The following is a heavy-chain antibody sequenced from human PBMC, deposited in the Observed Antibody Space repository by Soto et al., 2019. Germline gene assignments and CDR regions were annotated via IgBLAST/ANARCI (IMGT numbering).Heavy chain of an antibody. CDR1: GFTFSSHG. D-gene: IGHD3-16*01. J-gene: IGHJ4*02. Sequence: GGSLRLSCAASGFTFSSHGMHWVRQAPGKGLEWVAVIWYDGSNKYYGDSVEDRFTISRDNSKNTLYLQMNSLRAEDTAVYYCARWGKNKKLDYWGKGTQVTVSS. CDR2: IWYDGSNK. CDR3: ARWGKNKKLDY. V-gene: IGHV3-33*01.